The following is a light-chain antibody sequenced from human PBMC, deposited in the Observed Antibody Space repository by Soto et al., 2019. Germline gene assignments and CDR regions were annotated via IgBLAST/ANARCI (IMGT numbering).Light chain of an antibody. J-gene: IGKJ1*01. V-gene: IGKV3-20*01. CDR2: DAS. CDR1: QSVSIH. CDR3: QQYAGSPRP. Sequence: TQSPGTWALSPGERHILSRRASQSVSIHLAWYQQKPGQAPRLLIYDASNRATDSPDRFSGSGSGTDFTLTINRLEPEDFAVDYCQQYAGSPRPFGQGTKVDIK.